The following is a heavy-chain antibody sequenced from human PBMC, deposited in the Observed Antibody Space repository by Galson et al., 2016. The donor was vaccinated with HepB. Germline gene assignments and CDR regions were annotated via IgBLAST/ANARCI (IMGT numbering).Heavy chain of an antibody. D-gene: IGHD2-2*03. CDR3: AAWGLDNP. V-gene: IGHV3-7*03. CDR2: INPDGRAK. Sequence: SLRLSCAASGFNFNSYWLNWVRQSPVKGLEWVANINPDGRAKTYVDSVRGRSTTSRDNAKNSFYLEMNSLTAEDTATYYCAAWGLDNPWGQGSLVTVSS. CDR1: GFNFNSYW. J-gene: IGHJ4*02.